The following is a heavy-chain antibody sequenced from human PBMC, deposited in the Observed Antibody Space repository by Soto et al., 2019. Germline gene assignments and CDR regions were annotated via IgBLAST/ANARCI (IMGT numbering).Heavy chain of an antibody. J-gene: IGHJ6*03. Sequence: QVQLVQSGAEVKKPGASVKVSCKASGYTFTSYGISWVRQAPGQGLEWMGWISAYNGNTNYAQKLQGRVTMTTDTSTSTAYMELRSLRSDDTAVYYCARVSPYYDFWSGYDYYDYYMDVWGKGTTVTVSS. CDR2: ISAYNGNT. D-gene: IGHD3-3*01. CDR3: ARVSPYYDFWSGYDYYDYYMDV. V-gene: IGHV1-18*01. CDR1: GYTFTSYG.